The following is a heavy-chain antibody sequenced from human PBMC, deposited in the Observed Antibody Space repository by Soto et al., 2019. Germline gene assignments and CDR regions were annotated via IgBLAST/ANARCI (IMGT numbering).Heavy chain of an antibody. Sequence: QVQLVQSGAEVKKPGSSVKVSCKASGGTFSSYTISWVRQAPGQGLEWMGRIIPILGIANYAQKFQGRVTITADKSTSTAYMELSSLRSEDTDVYYCARDGPGYCSGGSCYSFWGQGTLVTVSS. CDR3: ARDGPGYCSGGSCYSF. J-gene: IGHJ4*02. CDR1: GGTFSSYT. CDR2: IIPILGIA. D-gene: IGHD2-15*01. V-gene: IGHV1-69*08.